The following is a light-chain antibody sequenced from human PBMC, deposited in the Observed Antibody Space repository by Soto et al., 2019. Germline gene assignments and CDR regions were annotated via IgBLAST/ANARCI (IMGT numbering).Light chain of an antibody. Sequence: IVLTQSPGTLSLSPEEGATLSWRASQSVSTNFFAWYQQKPSQAPRLLIYGESTRPTGIPDRFSGSGSGTDFTLTISRLEPEDFAVYYCQQYGRTSWTFGQGTKV. CDR2: GES. CDR3: QQYGRTSWT. J-gene: IGKJ1*01. CDR1: QSVSTNF. V-gene: IGKV3-20*01.